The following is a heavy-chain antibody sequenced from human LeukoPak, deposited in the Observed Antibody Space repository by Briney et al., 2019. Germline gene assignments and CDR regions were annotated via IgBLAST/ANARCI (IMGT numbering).Heavy chain of an antibody. CDR2: IFHSGST. V-gene: IGHV4-38-2*02. D-gene: IGHD4-23*01. CDR3: ARDYGGTFDY. Sequence: SETLSLTCTVSGYSISSGNYWGWIRQPPGKGLEWIGNIFHSGSTYYSPALKSRVSISVDTSKNQLSLNLSSVTAADTAVYYCARDYGGTFDYWGQGTLVTVSS. J-gene: IGHJ4*02. CDR1: GYSISSGNY.